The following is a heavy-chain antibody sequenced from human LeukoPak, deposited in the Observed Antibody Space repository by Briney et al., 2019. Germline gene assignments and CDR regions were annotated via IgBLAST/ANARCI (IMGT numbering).Heavy chain of an antibody. D-gene: IGHD3-22*01. CDR1: GFTFSSYA. J-gene: IGHJ4*02. CDR2: ISGGGGTT. V-gene: IGHV3-23*01. Sequence: GGSLRLSCAASGFTFSSYAMSWVRQAPGQRLEWVSAISGGGGTTYYADSVKGRFTISRDNSKNTLFLQMNSLRAEDTAVYYCAKDSGPYTSGYYGHWGQGTLVTVSS. CDR3: AKDSGPYTSGYYGH.